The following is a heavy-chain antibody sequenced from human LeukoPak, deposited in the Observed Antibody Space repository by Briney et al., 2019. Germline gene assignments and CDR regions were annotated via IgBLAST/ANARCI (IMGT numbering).Heavy chain of an antibody. CDR3: ARESGNFDY. Sequence: GGSLRLSCVASGLPIGDFAMHWVRQAPGQGLEWVSLISGDGVSTFFADSVKGRFSISRDNSKNSLFLEMSSLRTEDTAMYYRARESGNFDYWGQGTLVAVSS. CDR1: GLPIGDFA. V-gene: IGHV3-43*02. J-gene: IGHJ4*02. CDR2: ISGDGVST.